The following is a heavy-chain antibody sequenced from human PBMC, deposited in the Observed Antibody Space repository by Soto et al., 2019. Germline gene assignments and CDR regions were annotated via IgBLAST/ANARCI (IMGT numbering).Heavy chain of an antibody. D-gene: IGHD6-19*01. Sequence: GASVKVSCKASGFTFITSTVQWVRQARGQPLEWIGWIVVGSGNTIYGQKFQERVTITRDESTSTAYMELSSLRSEDTAVYYCARAVAVAADFDYWGQGTLVTVSS. CDR3: ARAVAVAADFDY. V-gene: IGHV1-58*01. CDR1: GFTFITST. CDR2: IVVGSGNT. J-gene: IGHJ4*02.